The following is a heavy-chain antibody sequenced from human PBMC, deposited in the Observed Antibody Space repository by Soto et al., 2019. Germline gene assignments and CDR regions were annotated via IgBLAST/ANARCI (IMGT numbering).Heavy chain of an antibody. D-gene: IGHD2-2*01. Sequence: ASVKVSCKAAGGTFSNYAISWVRQAPGQGLEWMGGIIPIFGTANYAQKFQGRVTITADESTSTAYMELSSLRSEDTAVYYCARDRGHCSSTSCYAGDYWGQGTLVTVSS. V-gene: IGHV1-69*13. J-gene: IGHJ4*02. CDR3: ARDRGHCSSTSCYAGDY. CDR2: IIPIFGTA. CDR1: GGTFSNYA.